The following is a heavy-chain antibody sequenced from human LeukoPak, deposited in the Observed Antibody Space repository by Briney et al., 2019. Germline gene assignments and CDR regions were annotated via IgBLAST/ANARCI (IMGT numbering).Heavy chain of an antibody. D-gene: IGHD3-10*01. CDR2: IKEDGSEK. J-gene: IGHJ4*02. CDR1: GFTFTSFW. Sequence: TGGSLRLSCAASGFTFTSFWMSWVRQAPGKGLEWVANIKEDGSEKYYVDSVMGRFTISRDNSKNTLYLQMNSLRAEDTAVYYCARADWDDHITMVRGVTPVIGYWGQGTLVTVSS. V-gene: IGHV3-7*01. CDR3: ARADWDDHITMVRGVTPVIGY.